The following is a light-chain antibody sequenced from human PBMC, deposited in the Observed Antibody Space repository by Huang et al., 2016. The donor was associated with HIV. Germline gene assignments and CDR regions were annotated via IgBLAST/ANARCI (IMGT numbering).Light chain of an antibody. J-gene: IGKJ4*01. V-gene: IGKV1D-8*03. CDR3: QQYHAFPLT. CDR2: SAS. Sequence: VIWMTQSPLLLSVSTGDRVTINWRVNQDINTYLAWYQQKPGKAPELLIYSASVLQNGVPSRFNGSGPGTQFTLTINCLQTEDFATYYCQQYHAFPLTFGAGTKVEI. CDR1: QDINTY.